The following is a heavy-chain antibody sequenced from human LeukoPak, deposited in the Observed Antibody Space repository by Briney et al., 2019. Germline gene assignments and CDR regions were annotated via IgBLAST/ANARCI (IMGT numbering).Heavy chain of an antibody. CDR3: AKEGQDIVVVPAAISTVNYFDY. J-gene: IGHJ4*02. Sequence: GGSLRLSCAASGFTFSSYAMSWVRQAPGKGLEWVSAISGSGGSTYYADSVKGRFTISRDNSKNTLYLQMNSLRAEDTAVYYCAKEGQDIVVVPAAISTVNYFDYWGQGTLVTVSS. V-gene: IGHV3-23*01. D-gene: IGHD2-2*02. CDR2: ISGSGGST. CDR1: GFTFSSYA.